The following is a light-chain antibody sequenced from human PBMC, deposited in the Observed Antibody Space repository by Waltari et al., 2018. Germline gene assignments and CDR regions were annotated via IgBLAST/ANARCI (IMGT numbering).Light chain of an antibody. CDR1: ESVFGY. CDR3: QQRSIWPLT. Sequence: EIVLTQSPATLSVSPGERATLSCRASESVFGYLAWYQQKPGQAPRLLIFDTSKRAPGIPASFSGSVYGTDFTLTINSLETEDFALYYCQQRSIWPLTFGGGTKV. V-gene: IGKV3-11*01. CDR2: DTS. J-gene: IGKJ4*01.